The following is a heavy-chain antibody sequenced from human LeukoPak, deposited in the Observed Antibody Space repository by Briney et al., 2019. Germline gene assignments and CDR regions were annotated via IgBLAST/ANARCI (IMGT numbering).Heavy chain of an antibody. Sequence: SETLSLTCTVSGGSIRDYYWSWIPQPAGKGLEWVGRIYTSGNTNYNPSLKSRVTMSVDTSKTQFSLKLSSVTAGDTAVYYCARGYGSGSYGSDYWGQGTLVTVSS. CDR2: IYTSGNT. CDR1: GGSIRDYY. CDR3: ARGYGSGSYGSDY. D-gene: IGHD3-10*01. J-gene: IGHJ4*02. V-gene: IGHV4-4*07.